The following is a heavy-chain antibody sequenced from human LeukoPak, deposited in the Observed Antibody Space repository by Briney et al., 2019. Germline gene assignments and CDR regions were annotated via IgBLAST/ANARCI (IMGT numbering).Heavy chain of an antibody. CDR3: ARVRGDWRAYYFDY. Sequence: GASVKVSCKASGYTFTGYYMHWVGQAPGQGLEWMGWINPNSGGTNYAQKFQGRVTMTRDTSISTAYMELSRLRSDDTAVYYCARVRGDWRAYYFDYWGQGTLVTVSS. V-gene: IGHV1-2*02. CDR2: INPNSGGT. D-gene: IGHD3-9*01. CDR1: GYTFTGYY. J-gene: IGHJ4*02.